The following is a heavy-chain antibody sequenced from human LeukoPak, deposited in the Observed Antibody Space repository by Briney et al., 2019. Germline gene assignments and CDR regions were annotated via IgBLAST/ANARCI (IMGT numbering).Heavy chain of an antibody. CDR1: GFPFSSYA. CDR3: ARDLSRGAAAGTDY. CDR2: ISGSGGSP. J-gene: IGHJ4*02. Sequence: PGGSLRLSCAASGFPFSSYAMSWVRQAPGKGLEWVSAISGSGGSPYYVDSVKGRFTIYRDNSKSTLYLQMHSLRAEDTAVYYCARDLSRGAAAGTDYWGQGTLVTVSS. V-gene: IGHV3-23*01. D-gene: IGHD6-13*01.